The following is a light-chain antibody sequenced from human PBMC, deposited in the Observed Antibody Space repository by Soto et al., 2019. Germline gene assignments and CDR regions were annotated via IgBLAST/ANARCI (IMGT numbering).Light chain of an antibody. CDR3: HQYGSSVTWT. J-gene: IGKJ1*01. CDR1: QSITSNY. Sequence: EVVLTQSPGTVSLSPGERATLSCRASQSITSNYLAWYQQKPGQAPRLLIYAASSRATGIPDRSSGSGSGTDFTLSISRLEPEDFAVYYCHQYGSSVTWTFGQGTKVEIK. V-gene: IGKV3-20*01. CDR2: AAS.